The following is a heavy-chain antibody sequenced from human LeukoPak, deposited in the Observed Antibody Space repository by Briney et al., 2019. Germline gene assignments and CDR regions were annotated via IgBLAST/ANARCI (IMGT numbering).Heavy chain of an antibody. CDR2: ISGNGGVT. J-gene: IGHJ4*02. V-gene: IGHV3-23*01. Sequence: GGSLRLSCAASGFTFSNYAMSWVRQAPGKGLEWGSVISGNGGVTYYADSVKGRFTISRENSKNTLYLQMNSLRAEDTALYYCAKDRVPTIVRGIPGFDYWGQGTLVTVSS. D-gene: IGHD3-10*01. CDR3: AKDRVPTIVRGIPGFDY. CDR1: GFTFSNYA.